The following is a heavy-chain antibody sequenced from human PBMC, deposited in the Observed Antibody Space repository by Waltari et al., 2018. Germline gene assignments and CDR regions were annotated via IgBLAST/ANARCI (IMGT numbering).Heavy chain of an antibody. CDR3: ANLLS. CDR2: ISGGGGA. J-gene: IGHJ5*02. Sequence: EVQLVESGGDLVQPGGSLRLSCAASGFTFSSYTIYWVRQAPGKGLEWVSAISGGGGAYYADCVKGRFTISRDNSRNTVFLQMNTLRVEDTAVYYCANLLSWGQGTTVAVSS. D-gene: IGHD3-3*01. CDR1: GFTFSSYT. V-gene: IGHV3-23*04.